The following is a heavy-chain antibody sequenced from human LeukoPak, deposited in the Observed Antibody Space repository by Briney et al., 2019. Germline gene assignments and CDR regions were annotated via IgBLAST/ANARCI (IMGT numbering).Heavy chain of an antibody. V-gene: IGHV1-8*01. CDR2: MNPNSGNT. D-gene: IGHD3-3*01. Sequence: AASVKVSCKASGYTFTSYDINWVRQATGQGLEWMGWMNPNSGNTGYAQKFQGRVTMTRNTSISTAYMELSSLRSEDTAVYYCAAAIPKLRFLEWLSGGDYYYGMDVWGQGTTVTVSS. J-gene: IGHJ6*02. CDR1: GYTFTSYD. CDR3: AAAIPKLRFLEWLSGGDYYYGMDV.